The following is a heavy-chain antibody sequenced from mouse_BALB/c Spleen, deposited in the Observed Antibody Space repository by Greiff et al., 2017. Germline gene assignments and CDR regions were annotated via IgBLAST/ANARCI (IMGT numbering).Heavy chain of an antibody. CDR3: ARGYDYDRSAMDY. V-gene: IGHV1-7*01. J-gene: IGHJ4*01. CDR2: INPSTGYT. CDR1: GYTFTSYW. Sequence: QVQLQQSGAELAKPGASVKMSCKASGYTFTSYWMHWVKQRPGQGLEWIGYINPSTGYTEYNQKFKDKATLTADKSSSTAYMQLSSLTSEDSAVYYCARGYDYDRSAMDYWGQGTSVTVSS. D-gene: IGHD2-4*01.